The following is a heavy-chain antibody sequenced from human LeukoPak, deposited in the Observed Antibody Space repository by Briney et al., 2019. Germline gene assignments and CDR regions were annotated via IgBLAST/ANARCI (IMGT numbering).Heavy chain of an antibody. CDR2: INTNTGNP. J-gene: IGHJ3*02. V-gene: IGHV7-4-1*01. CDR1: GYTFTTYA. CDR3: TRDSFTDGASTFDI. D-gene: IGHD3-16*01. Sequence: ASVKVSCTASGYTFTTYAMNWLRQAPGQGLEWMVWINTNTGNPTYAQGFTGRFVFSLDTSVSTAYLQIFSLKVEDTAVYYCTRDSFTDGASTFDIWGQGTMVTVSS.